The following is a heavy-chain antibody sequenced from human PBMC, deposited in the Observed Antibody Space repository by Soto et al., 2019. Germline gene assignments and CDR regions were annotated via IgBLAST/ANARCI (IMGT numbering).Heavy chain of an antibody. CDR1: GFTFSSYA. Sequence: GGSLRLSCAASGFTFSSYAMHWVRQAPGKGLEYVSAISSNGGSTYYANSVKGRFTISRDNSKNTLYLQMGSLRAEDMAVYYCAKDGLTVTTGYYYYYMDVWGKGTPVTVSS. J-gene: IGHJ6*03. D-gene: IGHD4-17*01. CDR2: ISSNGGST. V-gene: IGHV3-64*01. CDR3: AKDGLTVTTGYYYYYMDV.